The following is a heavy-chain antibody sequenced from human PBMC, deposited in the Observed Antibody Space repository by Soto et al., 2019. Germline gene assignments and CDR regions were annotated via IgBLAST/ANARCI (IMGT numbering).Heavy chain of an antibody. Sequence: GGSLRLSCAASGFTFSSYSMNWVCQAPGKGLEWVSSISSSSSYIYYADSVKGRFTISRDNAKSSLYLQMNSLRGEDTAVYYCARDSASGYVDSYGMDVWGQGT. CDR3: ARDSASGYVDSYGMDV. CDR1: GFTFSSYS. CDR2: ISSSSSYI. J-gene: IGHJ6*02. V-gene: IGHV3-21*01. D-gene: IGHD5-12*01.